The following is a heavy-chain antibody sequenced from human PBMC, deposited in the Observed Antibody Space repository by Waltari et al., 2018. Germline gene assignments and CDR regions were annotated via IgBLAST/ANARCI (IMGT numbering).Heavy chain of an antibody. V-gene: IGHV4-39*07. Sequence: QLQLQESGPGLVKPSETLSLTCTVSGGSISSTSYYWGWIRQPPGKGLEWIGSIYYSGSTYSNPSLKSRVTISVDTSKNQFSLKLSPVTAADTAVYYCARDRATMIVVPIGGWFDPWGQGTLVTVSS. CDR3: ARDRATMIVVPIGGWFDP. D-gene: IGHD3-22*01. CDR1: GGSISSTSYY. J-gene: IGHJ5*02. CDR2: IYYSGST.